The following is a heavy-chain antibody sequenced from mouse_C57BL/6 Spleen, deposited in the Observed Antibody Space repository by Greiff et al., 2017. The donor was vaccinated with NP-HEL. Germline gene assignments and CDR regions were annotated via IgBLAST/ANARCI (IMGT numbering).Heavy chain of an antibody. Sequence: VQLQQSGPELVKPGASVKISCKASGYAFSSSWMNWVKQRPGKGLEWIGRIYPGDGDTNYNGKFKGKATLTADKSSSTAYMQLSSLTSEDSAVYFCARYPHYYGSSHFDYWGQGTTLTVSS. J-gene: IGHJ2*01. CDR2: IYPGDGDT. V-gene: IGHV1-82*01. CDR1: GYAFSSSW. D-gene: IGHD1-1*01. CDR3: ARYPHYYGSSHFDY.